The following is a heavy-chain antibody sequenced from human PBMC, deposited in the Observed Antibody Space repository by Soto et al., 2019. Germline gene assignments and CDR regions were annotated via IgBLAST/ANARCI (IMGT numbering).Heavy chain of an antibody. CDR1: GFTFSSYS. CDR2: ISSSSSTI. Sequence: GGSLRLSCAASGFTFSSYSMNWVRQAPGKGLEWVSYISSSSSTIYYADSVKGRFTISRDNAKNSLYLQMNSLRAEDTAVYYCARGNPPQYSGYGPGPYSSGFYYFDYWGQGTLVTVSS. D-gene: IGHD5-12*01. V-gene: IGHV3-48*01. CDR3: ARGNPPQYSGYGPGPYSSGFYYFDY. J-gene: IGHJ4*02.